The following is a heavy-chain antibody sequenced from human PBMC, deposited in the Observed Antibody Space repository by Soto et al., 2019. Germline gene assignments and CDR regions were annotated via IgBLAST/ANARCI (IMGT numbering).Heavy chain of an antibody. J-gene: IGHJ5*02. D-gene: IGHD6-6*01. Sequence: GGSLRLSCAASGFTFTSYAMNWVRQAPGKGLEWVSAITESGVRTYYADSVKGRFTISRDNSKNTLYLQMNSLRAEDTAVYYCARFPGIAARYWFDPWGQGTLVTVSS. CDR1: GFTFTSYA. CDR3: ARFPGIAARYWFDP. V-gene: IGHV3-23*01. CDR2: ITESGVRT.